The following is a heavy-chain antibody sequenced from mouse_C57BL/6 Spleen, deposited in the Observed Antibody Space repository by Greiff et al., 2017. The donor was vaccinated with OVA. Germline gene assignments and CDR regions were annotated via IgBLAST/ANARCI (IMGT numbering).Heavy chain of an antibody. J-gene: IGHJ4*01. D-gene: IGHD1-1*01. CDR2: IWGDGST. V-gene: IGHV2-3*01. CDR3: AKRLYYYGSSYVGYAMDY. CDR1: GFSFTSYG. Sequence: VKLVESGPGLVAPSQSLSITCTVSGFSFTSYGVSWVRQPPGKGLEWLGVIWGDGSTNYHSALISRLSISKDNSKSQVFLKLNSLQTDDTATYYCAKRLYYYGSSYVGYAMDYWGQGTSVTVSS.